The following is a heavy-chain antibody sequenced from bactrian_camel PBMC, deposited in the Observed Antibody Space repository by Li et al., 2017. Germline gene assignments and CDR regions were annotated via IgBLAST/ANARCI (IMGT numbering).Heavy chain of an antibody. J-gene: IGHJ4*01. Sequence: QLVESGGGLVQPGGSLRLSCAASGFTFSAYWMYWVRQAPGKGLEWVSSVTKGGETTGYADSVKGRFTISKDEAKDAVYLQMNSLQPEDTATYSCKTIGSWYDCYSESASWGQGTQVTVS. D-gene: IGHD3*01. CDR1: GFTFSAYW. V-gene: IGHV3S25*01. CDR3: KTIGSWYDCYSESAS. CDR2: VTKGGETT.